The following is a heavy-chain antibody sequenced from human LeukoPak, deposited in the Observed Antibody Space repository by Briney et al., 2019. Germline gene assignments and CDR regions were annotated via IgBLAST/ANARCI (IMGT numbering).Heavy chain of an antibody. Sequence: SETLSLTCTVSGGSISSYYWSWIRQPPGKGLEWIGSIYYSGGTYYNPSLESRVTISVDTSKNQFSLKLSSVTAADTAVYYCARGWNVLLWFGESKYNWFDPWGQGTLVTVSS. J-gene: IGHJ5*02. CDR1: GGSISSYY. CDR3: ARGWNVLLWFGESKYNWFDP. V-gene: IGHV4-39*01. CDR2: IYYSGGT. D-gene: IGHD3-10*01.